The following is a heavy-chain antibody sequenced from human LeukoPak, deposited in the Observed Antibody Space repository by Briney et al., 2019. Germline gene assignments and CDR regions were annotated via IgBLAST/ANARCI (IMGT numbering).Heavy chain of an antibody. J-gene: IGHJ4*02. D-gene: IGHD6-13*01. V-gene: IGHV4-39*01. Sequence: SGTLSLTCTVSGGSINSNIYYWGWIRQPPEKGLEWIGTIYYDGSTYYNPSLKSRVTISVDTSKNQFSLKLSSVTAADTAVYYCARARAAAGTFDYWGQGTLVTVSS. CDR1: GGSINSNIYY. CDR2: IYYDGST. CDR3: ARARAAAGTFDY.